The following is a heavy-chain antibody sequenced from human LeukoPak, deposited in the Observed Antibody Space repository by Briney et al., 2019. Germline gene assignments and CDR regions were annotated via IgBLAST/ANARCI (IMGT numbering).Heavy chain of an antibody. Sequence: PGGSLRLSCAASGFTFSSYSMNWVRQAPGKGLEWIGNIFYSGSTYYSPSLRSRVTISLDTSKNQFSLRLSSVTAADTAVYYCAREGDSSSVGWFDPWGQGTLVTVSS. J-gene: IGHJ5*02. CDR3: AREGDSSSVGWFDP. D-gene: IGHD6-13*01. V-gene: IGHV4-59*12. CDR1: GFTFSSYS. CDR2: IFYSGST.